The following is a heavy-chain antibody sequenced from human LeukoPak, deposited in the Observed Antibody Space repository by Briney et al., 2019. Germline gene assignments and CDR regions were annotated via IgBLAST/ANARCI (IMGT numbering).Heavy chain of an antibody. Sequence: GGSLRLSCAASGFTFSSYAMSWVRQAPGKGLEWVSAISGSGGSTYYADSVKGRFTISRDNSKSTLYLQMNSLRAEDTAVYYCAKPAYFRSGSPSNYWGQGTLVTVSS. CDR2: ISGSGGST. V-gene: IGHV3-23*01. D-gene: IGHD3-3*01. CDR3: AKPAYFRSGSPSNY. J-gene: IGHJ4*02. CDR1: GFTFSSYA.